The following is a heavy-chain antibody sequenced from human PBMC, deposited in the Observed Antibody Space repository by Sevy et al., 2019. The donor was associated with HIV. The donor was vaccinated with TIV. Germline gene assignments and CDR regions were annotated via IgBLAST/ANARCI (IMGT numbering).Heavy chain of an antibody. D-gene: IGHD3-22*01. V-gene: IGHV4-28*01. CDR3: ARNRVRSSGRRLEAFDI. CDR2: IYYSGRT. CDR1: GYSISSSNW. Sequence: SETLSLTCAVSGYSISSSNWWGWIRQPPGKGLEWIGYIYYSGRTYHNPSLKSRVSMSVDTSKNQFSLKLSSVTAVETAVYYCARNRVRSSGRRLEAFDIWGQGTMVTVSS. J-gene: IGHJ3*02.